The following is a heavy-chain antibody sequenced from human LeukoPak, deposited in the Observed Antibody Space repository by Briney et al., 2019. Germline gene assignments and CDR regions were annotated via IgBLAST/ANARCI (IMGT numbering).Heavy chain of an antibody. J-gene: IGHJ5*02. Sequence: PSETLSLTCTVAGGSMSGYYWSWIRQPPGKGLEWIGYMFYSGTTRYNPSLMSRVTLSADTSRNHFSLKPYSVTAADTAVYYCARHDDYPGFGRGFDPWGQGFLVTVSS. D-gene: IGHD3-16*01. CDR1: GGSMSGYY. V-gene: IGHV4-59*08. CDR2: MFYSGTT. CDR3: ARHDDYPGFGRGFDP.